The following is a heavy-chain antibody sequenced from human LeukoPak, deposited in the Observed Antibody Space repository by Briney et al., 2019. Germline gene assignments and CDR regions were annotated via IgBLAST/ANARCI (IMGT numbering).Heavy chain of an antibody. Sequence: SETLSLTCSVSGGSISSSNYYWAWIRQPPGKGLEWIGRAYYSGGTYYNPSLESRVTISTDRSKKQLSLKLTSVPAANTGLFYFGSYFSSAHSPSFASGGQGPLVPVSS. D-gene: IGHD2-2*01. CDR1: GGSISSSNYY. J-gene: IGHJ4*02. V-gene: IGHV4-39*01. CDR2: AYYSGGT. CDR3: GSYFSSAHSPSFAS.